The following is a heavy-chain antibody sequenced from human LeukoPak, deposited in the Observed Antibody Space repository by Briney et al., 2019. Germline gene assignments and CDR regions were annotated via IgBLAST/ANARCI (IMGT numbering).Heavy chain of an antibody. J-gene: IGHJ6*02. D-gene: IGHD6-13*01. Sequence: GSLRLSCAASGFTFSDYYWSWIRQPPGKGLEWIGYIYYSGSTNYNPSLKSRVTISVDTSKNQFSLKLSSVTAADTAVYYCARSAGSYYYGMDVWGQGTTVTVSS. CDR2: IYYSGST. V-gene: IGHV4-59*01. CDR3: ARSAGSYYYGMDV. CDR1: GFTFSDYY.